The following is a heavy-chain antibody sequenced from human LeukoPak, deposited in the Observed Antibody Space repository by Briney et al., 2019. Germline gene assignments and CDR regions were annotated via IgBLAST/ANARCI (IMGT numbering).Heavy chain of an antibody. V-gene: IGHV3-21*01. CDR1: GFTFSSYS. Sequence: GGSLRPSCAASGFTFSSYSMNWVRQAPGKGLEWVSSISSSGSYIYYADSVKGRFTISRDNAKNSLYLQMNSLRAEDTAVYYCARIPDTYCSSTSCYLDYWGQGTLVTVSS. J-gene: IGHJ4*02. CDR3: ARIPDTYCSSTSCYLDY. CDR2: ISSSGSYI. D-gene: IGHD2-2*01.